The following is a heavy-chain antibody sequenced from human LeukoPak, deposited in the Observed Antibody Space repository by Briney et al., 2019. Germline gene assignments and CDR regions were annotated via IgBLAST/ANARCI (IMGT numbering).Heavy chain of an antibody. V-gene: IGHV3-33*01. D-gene: IGHD4-17*01. CDR2: IWYDGSNK. CDR3: AGDYGEYYYGMDV. J-gene: IGHJ6*02. CDR1: GFTFSSYG. Sequence: GGSLRPSCAASGFTFSSYGMHRVRQAPGKGLEWVAVIWYDGSNKNYADSVKGRFTISRDNSKNTLYLQMNSLRAEDTAVYYCAGDYGEYYYGMDVWGQGTTVTVSS.